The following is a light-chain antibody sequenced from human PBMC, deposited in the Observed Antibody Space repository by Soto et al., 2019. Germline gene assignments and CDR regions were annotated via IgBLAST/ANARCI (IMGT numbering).Light chain of an antibody. CDR1: QSVSSSY. J-gene: IGKJ1*01. Sequence: DIVLTQSPGTLSLSPGERATLSCRASQSVSSSYLSWYQQKPGHAPMLLIYGASSMPTGIPARFSGSGSGTDFTLTISRLDPEDFAMYYCQQYGSTPKTFGQGTKVEIK. CDR2: GAS. V-gene: IGKV3-20*01. CDR3: QQYGSTPKT.